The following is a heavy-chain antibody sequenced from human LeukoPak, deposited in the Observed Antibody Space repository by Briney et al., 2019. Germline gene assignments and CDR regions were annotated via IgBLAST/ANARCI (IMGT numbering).Heavy chain of an antibody. CDR1: GYTFNIYG. V-gene: IGHV1-18*01. CDR3: ARDKSPPLPLDY. J-gene: IGHJ4*02. Sequence: ASVKVSCKASGYTFNIYGIIWVRQAPGQGLEWVGWISTYNGNTNYAPNIQDRVTMTTDTSTSTAYMELRSLRSDDTAVYYCARDKSPPLPLDYWGQGTLVTVSS. CDR2: ISTYNGNT.